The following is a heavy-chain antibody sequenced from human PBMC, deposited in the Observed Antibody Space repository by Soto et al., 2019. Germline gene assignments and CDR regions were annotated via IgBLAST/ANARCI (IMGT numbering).Heavy chain of an antibody. CDR2: IFHTGFT. Sequence: QVKLQGSAQRLVKPSGSRPPTCAVSGAPFPGKHTWIWVRQAPTEGLEWIGEIFHTGFTNYNPSLQRRVTISLDTSKNQFSLIVNSVTAADTAVYFCASAPDFSASGTMYIDKWGQGILVTVSS. CDR1: GAPFPGKHT. J-gene: IGHJ4*02. V-gene: IGHV4-4*02. CDR3: ASAPDFSASGTMYIDK. D-gene: IGHD3-10*01.